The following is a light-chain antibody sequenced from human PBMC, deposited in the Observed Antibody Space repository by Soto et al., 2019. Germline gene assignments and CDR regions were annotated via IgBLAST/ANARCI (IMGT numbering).Light chain of an antibody. Sequence: QSALTQPASVSGSPGQSITISGAGTSSDVGGANYVSWYQQHPGKAPKLMIYDVYNRPSGISNRFSGSKSGNTASLTISGLQAKNHADYYCISHLSSGTPEVFGTRTKLTV. CDR1: SSDVGGANY. CDR3: ISHLSSGTPEV. CDR2: DVY. V-gene: IGLV2-14*03. J-gene: IGLJ2*01.